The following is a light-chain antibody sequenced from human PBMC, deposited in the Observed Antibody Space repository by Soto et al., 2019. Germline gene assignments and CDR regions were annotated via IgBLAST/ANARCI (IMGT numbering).Light chain of an antibody. CDR3: QQRRNWIT. V-gene: IGKV3-11*01. CDR2: DAS. Sequence: DIVLTQSPATLSLSPGERATLSCRASQSVSSYLAWYQQKPGQAPSLLIYDASNRATGIPARFSGSGSGTDFTLTISSLEPEDFAVYYCQQRRNWITFGQGTRLEIK. CDR1: QSVSSY. J-gene: IGKJ5*01.